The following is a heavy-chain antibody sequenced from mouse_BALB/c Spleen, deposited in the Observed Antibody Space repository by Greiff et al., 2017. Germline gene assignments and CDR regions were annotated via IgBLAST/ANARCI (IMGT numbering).Heavy chain of an antibody. Sequence: VQLQQPGAELVKPGASVKLSCKASGYTFTSYWMHWVKQRPGQGLEWIGEINPSNGRTNYNEKFKSKATLTVDKSSSTAYMQLSSLTSEDSAVYYCARWYGSSLYYFDYWGQGTTLTVSS. CDR3: ARWYGSSLYYFDY. CDR2: INPSNGRT. V-gene: IGHV1S81*02. J-gene: IGHJ2*01. CDR1: GYTFTSYW. D-gene: IGHD1-1*01.